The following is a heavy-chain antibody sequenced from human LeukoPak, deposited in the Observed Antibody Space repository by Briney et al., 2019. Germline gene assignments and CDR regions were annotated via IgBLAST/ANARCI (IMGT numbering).Heavy chain of an antibody. CDR3: AKSLEYSTSGKVDY. D-gene: IGHD3-10*01. CDR1: GFTFGNYA. J-gene: IGHJ4*02. CDR2: IIGSGSTT. V-gene: IGHV3-23*01. Sequence: GGSLRLSCAASGFTFGNYAMSWVRQGPGKGLEWVSSIIGSGSTTYYADSVRGRFTISRDNSENTLFLQMSSLRAEDTAIYYCAKSLEYSTSGKVDYWGQGTLVTVSS.